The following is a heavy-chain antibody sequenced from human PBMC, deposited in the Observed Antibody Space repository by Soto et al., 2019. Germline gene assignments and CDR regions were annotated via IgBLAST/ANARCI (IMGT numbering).Heavy chain of an antibody. CDR1: GFTFSSYA. Sequence: PGGSLRLSCAASGFTFSSYAMHWVRQAPGKGLEWVAVISYDGSNKYYADSVKGRFTISRDNSKNTLYLQMNSLRAEDTVVYYCARESKEMATTQGLDYWGPGTLVTVSS. CDR2: ISYDGSNK. CDR3: ARESKEMATTQGLDY. D-gene: IGHD1-1*01. V-gene: IGHV3-30-3*01. J-gene: IGHJ4*02.